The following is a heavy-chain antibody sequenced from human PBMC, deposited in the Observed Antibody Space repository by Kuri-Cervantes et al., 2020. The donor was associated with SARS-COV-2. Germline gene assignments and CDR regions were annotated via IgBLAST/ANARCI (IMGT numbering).Heavy chain of an antibody. J-gene: IGHJ4*02. CDR3: ARDDFWSGYYVDY. D-gene: IGHD3-3*01. CDR2: ISYDGSNK. Sequence: GESLKISCAASGFTFSSYAMHWVRQAPGKGLEWVAVISYDGSNKYYADSVKGRFTISRDNAKNSLYLQMNSLRAEDTAVYYCARDDFWSGYYVDYWGQGTLVTVSS. V-gene: IGHV3-30-3*01. CDR1: GFTFSSYA.